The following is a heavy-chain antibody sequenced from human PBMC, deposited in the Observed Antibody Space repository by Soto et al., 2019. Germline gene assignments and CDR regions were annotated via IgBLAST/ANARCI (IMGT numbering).Heavy chain of an antibody. CDR2: IDPSDSYT. CDR1: GYSFTSYW. CDR3: ARTWYCSSTSCHSEYGMDV. D-gene: IGHD2-2*01. J-gene: IGHJ6*02. V-gene: IGHV5-10-1*01. Sequence: LGESLKISCKGSGYSFTSYWISWVRRMPGKGLEWMGRIDPSDSYTNYSPSFQGHVTISADKSISTAYLQWSSLKASDTAMYYCARTWYCSSTSCHSEYGMDVWGQGTTVTVSS.